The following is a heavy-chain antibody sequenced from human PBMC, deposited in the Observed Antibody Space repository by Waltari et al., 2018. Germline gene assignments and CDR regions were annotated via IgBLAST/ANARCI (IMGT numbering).Heavy chain of an antibody. D-gene: IGHD3-3*01. CDR3: ARYQGVFWSGYSNYYYYGMDV. CDR1: GGSFSGSY. Sequence: QVQLQQWGAGLLKPSETLSLTCAVYGGSFSGSYWSWIRQPPGQGLGWIGGINHSGSTNDNPSLKRRVTISVDTSKNQFSLKLSSVTAADTAVYYCARYQGVFWSGYSNYYYYGMDVWGQGTTVTVSS. V-gene: IGHV4-34*01. J-gene: IGHJ6*02. CDR2: INHSGST.